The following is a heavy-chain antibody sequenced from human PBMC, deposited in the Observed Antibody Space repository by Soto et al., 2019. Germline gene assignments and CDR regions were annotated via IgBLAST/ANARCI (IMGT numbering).Heavy chain of an antibody. CDR1: GGSISSNNW. Sequence: SETLSLTCAVSGGSISSNNWWSWVRQPPGKGLEWIGEIYHNGTTNYNPSLKSRLTISVDTSKNHFSLSLTPVTVRDTATYFCARGPQYWGPGKLVTVSS. CDR3: ARGPQY. J-gene: IGHJ4*02. V-gene: IGHV4-4*02. CDR2: IYHNGTT.